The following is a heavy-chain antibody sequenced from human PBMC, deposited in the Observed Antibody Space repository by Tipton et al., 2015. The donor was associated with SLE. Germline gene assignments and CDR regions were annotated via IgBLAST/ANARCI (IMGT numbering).Heavy chain of an antibody. V-gene: IGHV4-39*07. J-gene: IGHJ6*02. CDR3: ARDTYFGLDV. CDR2: IYYSGTI. Sequence: TLSLTCTVSGGSLTSTTNYWGWIRQPPGKGLEWIGSIYYSGTINYNPSLKSRVTMSIDMSKNQFSLSLTSVTAADTAIYYCARDTYFGLDVWGQGTSVIVSS. D-gene: IGHD3-10*01. CDR1: GGSLTSTTNY.